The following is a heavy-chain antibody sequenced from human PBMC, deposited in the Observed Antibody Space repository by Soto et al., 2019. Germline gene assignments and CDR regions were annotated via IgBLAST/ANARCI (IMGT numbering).Heavy chain of an antibody. Sequence: GGSLRLSCAASGFTFSNAWMNWVRQAPGKGLEWVGRIKSKTDGGTTDYAAPVKGRFTISRDDSKNTLYLQMNSLKTEDTAVYYCTTTPLWFGELLQFYYYYGMDVWGQGTTVTVSS. CDR1: GFTFSNAW. CDR3: TTTPLWFGELLQFYYYYGMDV. CDR2: IKSKTDGGTT. D-gene: IGHD3-10*01. V-gene: IGHV3-15*07. J-gene: IGHJ6*02.